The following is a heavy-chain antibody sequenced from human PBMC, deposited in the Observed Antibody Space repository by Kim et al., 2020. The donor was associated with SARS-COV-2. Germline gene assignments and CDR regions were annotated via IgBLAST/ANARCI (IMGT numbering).Heavy chain of an antibody. CDR1: GGSISSSNW. CDR2: IYHSGST. CDR3: ARGPWFGETRRWFDP. Sequence: SETLSLTCAVSGGSISSSNWWSWVRQPPGKGLEWIGEIYHSGSTNYNPSLKSRVTISVDKSKNQFSLKLSSVTAADTAVYYCARGPWFGETRRWFDPWGQGTLVTVSS. V-gene: IGHV4-4*02. D-gene: IGHD3-10*01. J-gene: IGHJ5*02.